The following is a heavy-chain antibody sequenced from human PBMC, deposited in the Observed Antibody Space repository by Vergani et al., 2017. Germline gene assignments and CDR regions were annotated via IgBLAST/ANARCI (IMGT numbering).Heavy chain of an antibody. Sequence: QVQLVESGGGVVQPGRSLRLSCAASGFTFSSYGMHWVRQAPGKGLELVAVIWYDGSNKYYADSVKGRFTISRDNSKNTLYLQMNSLRAEDTAVYYCARDEYSSSWYYFDYWGHGTLVTVSS. J-gene: IGHJ4*01. D-gene: IGHD6-13*01. CDR3: ARDEYSSSWYYFDY. V-gene: IGHV3-33*01. CDR1: GFTFSSYG. CDR2: IWYDGSNK.